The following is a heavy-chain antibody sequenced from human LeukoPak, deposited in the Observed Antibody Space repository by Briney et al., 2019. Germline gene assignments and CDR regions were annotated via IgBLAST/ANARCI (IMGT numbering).Heavy chain of an antibody. CDR3: ARAEDIVVVGDAFDI. V-gene: IGHV1-3*01. CDR1: GYTFTSYA. CDR2: INAGNGNT. J-gene: IGHJ3*02. D-gene: IGHD2-15*01. Sequence: GASVKVSCKASGYTFTSYAMHWVRQAPGQRLEWMGWINAGNGNTKYSQKFQGRVTITRDTSASTAYMELSSLRSEDTAVYYCARAEDIVVVGDAFDIWGQGTMVTVSS.